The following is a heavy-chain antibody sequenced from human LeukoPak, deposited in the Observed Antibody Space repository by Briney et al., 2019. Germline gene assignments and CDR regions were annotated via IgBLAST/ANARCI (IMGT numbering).Heavy chain of an antibody. CDR1: GYTFTSYD. D-gene: IGHD4-17*01. CDR2: MNPNSGNT. V-gene: IGHV1-8*01. CDR3: ATGRRGTTVTTRKYYFDY. Sequence: ASVKVSCKASGYTFTSYDINWVRQATGQGLEWMGWMNPNSGNTGYAQKFQGRVTMTRNTSISTAYMELSSLRSEDTAVYYCATGRRGTTVTTRKYYFDYWGQGTLVTVSS. J-gene: IGHJ4*02.